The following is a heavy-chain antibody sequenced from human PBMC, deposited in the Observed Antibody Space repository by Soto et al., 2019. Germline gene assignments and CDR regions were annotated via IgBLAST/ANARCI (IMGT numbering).Heavy chain of an antibody. CDR3: ARDRYYDSSGYYIPDY. CDR2: IYYSGST. D-gene: IGHD3-22*01. Sequence: SETLSLTCTVSGGSISSGGYYWSWIRQHPGKGLEWIGYIYYSGSTYYNPSLKSRVTISVDTSKNQFSLKLSSVTAADTAVYYCARDRYYDSSGYYIPDYWGQGTLVTVSS. CDR1: GGSISSGGYY. J-gene: IGHJ4*02. V-gene: IGHV4-31*03.